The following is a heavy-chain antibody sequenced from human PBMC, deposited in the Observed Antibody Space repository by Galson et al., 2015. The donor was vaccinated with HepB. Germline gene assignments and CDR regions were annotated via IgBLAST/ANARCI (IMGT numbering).Heavy chain of an antibody. V-gene: IGHV1-2*02. Sequence: SVKVSCKASGYTFTGYYMHWVRQAPGQGLEWMGWINPNSGGTNYAQKFQGRVTMTRDTSISTAYMELSRLRSDDTAVYYCARDRGYSYGYYYGMDVWGQGTTVTVSS. CDR3: ARDRGYSYGYYYGMDV. D-gene: IGHD5-18*01. J-gene: IGHJ6*02. CDR2: INPNSGGT. CDR1: GYTFTGYY.